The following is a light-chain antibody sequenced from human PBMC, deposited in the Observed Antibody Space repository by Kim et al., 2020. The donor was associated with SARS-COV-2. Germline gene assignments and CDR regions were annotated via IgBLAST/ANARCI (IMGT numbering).Light chain of an antibody. CDR3: SSYTTSSTYV. CDR1: SSDVGTYKY. V-gene: IGLV2-14*03. Sequence: QSALTQPASVSGSPGQSITISCTGTSSDVGTYKYVSWYQQHPGKAPKLMIYDVTERPSGVSTRFSGSKSGNTASLTISGLQAEDEADYYCSSYTTSSTYVFGTGTKVTVL. J-gene: IGLJ1*01. CDR2: DVT.